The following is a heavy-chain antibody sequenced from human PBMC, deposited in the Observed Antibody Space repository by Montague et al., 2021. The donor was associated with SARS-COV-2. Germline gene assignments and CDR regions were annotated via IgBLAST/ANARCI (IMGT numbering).Heavy chain of an antibody. V-gene: IGHV4-59*02. CDR3: VRDPAPSGSGTFYDY. D-gene: IGHD1-26*01. J-gene: IGHJ4*02. CDR2: VYYSRRS. Sequence: SETLSLTCTVSGDSVSRDFWTWIRQPPGKGLEWIGYVYYSRRSSXNPSLRGRVSIAVDTSKNQFSLRLSTVTAADTAIYYCVRDPAPSGSGTFYDYWGQGTLVTVSA. CDR1: GDSVSRDF.